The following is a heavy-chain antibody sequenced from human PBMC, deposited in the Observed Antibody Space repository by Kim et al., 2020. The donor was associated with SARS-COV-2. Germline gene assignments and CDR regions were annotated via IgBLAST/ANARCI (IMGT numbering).Heavy chain of an antibody. CDR3: ARLLPTVFQFDY. J-gene: IGHJ4*02. CDR2: IYPSYSDT. Sequence: GESLKISCKASRYNFSRYWIGWVRQLPGKGLEWMGIIYPSYSDTRYSPSFQGQVTISADKLISTPCLEWSSLKASDTAVYYCARLLPTVFQFDYWGQGTLVTVSS. D-gene: IGHD4-17*01. V-gene: IGHV5-51*01. CDR1: RYNFSRYW.